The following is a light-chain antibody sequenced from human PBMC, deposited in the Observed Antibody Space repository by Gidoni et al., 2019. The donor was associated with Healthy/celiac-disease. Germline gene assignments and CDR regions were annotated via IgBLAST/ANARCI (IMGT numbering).Light chain of an antibody. J-gene: IGLJ2*01. CDR2: SKN. V-gene: IGLV1-44*01. CDR1: SSNIGSNT. Sequence: QSVLTQPPSASGTPGQRVTISCSGSSSNIGSNTVNWYQQLPRTAPKLLIYSKNQRPSGVPDRFSGSKSGTSASLAISGLQSEDDADYYCAAWDDSLNKVVFGGGTKLTVL. CDR3: AAWDDSLNKVV.